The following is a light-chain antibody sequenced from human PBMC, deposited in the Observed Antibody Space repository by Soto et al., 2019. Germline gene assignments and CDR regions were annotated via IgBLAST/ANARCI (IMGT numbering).Light chain of an antibody. CDR3: QQRGNWPLYT. Sequence: EIVLTHSPATLSLSPGERATLSCRASQSVSTYLAWYQQKPGQAPRLLIYGASNRATGIPARFSGSGSGTDFALTITSLEPEDFAVYYCQQRGNWPLYTFGQGTKLEIK. V-gene: IGKV3-11*01. CDR1: QSVSTY. CDR2: GAS. J-gene: IGKJ2*01.